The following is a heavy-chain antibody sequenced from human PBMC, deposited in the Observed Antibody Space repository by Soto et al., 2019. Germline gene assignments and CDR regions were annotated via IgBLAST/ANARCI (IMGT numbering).Heavy chain of an antibody. J-gene: IGHJ4*02. CDR1: GDTFSIYT. V-gene: IGHV1-69*02. Sequence: QVQLVQSGSEVKKPGSSVKVSSKASGDTFSIYTISWVRQAPGQGLEWMGRVIPIFDITSYTQRFQGRVTITADKSTTTVYMELSSLRSEDTAVYYCARDRDNSNWPNFDFWGQGTLVTVSS. CDR3: ARDRDNSNWPNFDF. D-gene: IGHD6-13*01. CDR2: VIPIFDIT.